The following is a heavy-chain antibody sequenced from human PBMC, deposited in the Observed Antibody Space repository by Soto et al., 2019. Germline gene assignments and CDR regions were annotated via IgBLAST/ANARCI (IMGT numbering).Heavy chain of an antibody. CDR1: GYTFTSYG. D-gene: IGHD4-17*01. CDR2: ISAYNGNT. V-gene: IGHV1-18*01. J-gene: IGHJ6*02. Sequence: GASVKVSCKASGYTFTSYGISWVRQVPGQGLEWMGWISAYNGNTNYAQKLQGRVTMTTDASTSTAYMELRSLRSDDTAVYYCASFDYGDHSSQPMDVWGQGTTVTVSS. CDR3: ASFDYGDHSSQPMDV.